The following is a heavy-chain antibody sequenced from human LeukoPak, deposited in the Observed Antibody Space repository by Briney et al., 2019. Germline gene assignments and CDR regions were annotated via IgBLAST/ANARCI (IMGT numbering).Heavy chain of an antibody. D-gene: IGHD1-20*01. CDR3: ARHITRLRPFDY. Sequence: SETLSLTCTVPGGSISSSSYYWGWIRQPPGKGLEWIGSIYYSGSTYYNPSLKSRVTISVDTPKNQFSLKLSSVTAADTAVYYCARHITRLRPFDYWGQGTLVTVSS. V-gene: IGHV4-39*01. CDR2: IYYSGST. J-gene: IGHJ4*02. CDR1: GGSISSSSYY.